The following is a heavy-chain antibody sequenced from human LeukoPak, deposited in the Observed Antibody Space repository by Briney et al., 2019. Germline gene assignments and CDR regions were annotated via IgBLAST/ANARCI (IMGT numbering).Heavy chain of an antibody. Sequence: GGSLRLSCGASGLTFSSYAMSWVRQAPGKGLEWVSAISGSGGSTYYADSVKGRFTISRDNSKNTLYLQMNSLRAEDTAVYYCAKDSAALTGLHVNWFDPWGQGTLVTVSS. V-gene: IGHV3-23*01. CDR2: ISGSGGST. J-gene: IGHJ5*02. CDR3: AKDSAALTGLHVNWFDP. CDR1: GLTFSSYA. D-gene: IGHD3-9*01.